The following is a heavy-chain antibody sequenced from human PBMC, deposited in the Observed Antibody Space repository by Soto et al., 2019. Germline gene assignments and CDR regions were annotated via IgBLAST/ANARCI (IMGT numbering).Heavy chain of an antibody. CDR1: GFNFSSYA. D-gene: IGHD2-8*02. CDR2: ISVSVGST. Sequence: GGSLRLSCAASGFNFSSYAMRWVRQAPGKGLEWGSAISVSVGSTYYADSAKGRFTISRDNSKNTLYLQMNSLRADDTAVSFCANDPTGDDAFDIWGQGTMVTVSS. CDR3: ANDPTGDDAFDI. J-gene: IGHJ3*02. V-gene: IGHV3-23*01.